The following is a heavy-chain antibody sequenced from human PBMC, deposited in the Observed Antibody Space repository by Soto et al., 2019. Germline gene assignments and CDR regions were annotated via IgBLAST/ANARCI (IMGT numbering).Heavy chain of an antibody. J-gene: IGHJ5*02. CDR3: ARELGLRWNWFDP. CDR2: IYYSGST. CDR1: GGSISSGGDY. V-gene: IGHV4-31*03. Sequence: PSETLSLTCTVSGGSISSGGDYWSWIRQHPGKGLEGSGYIYYSGSTYYNPSLKSRVTISVDTSKNQFSLKLSSVTAADTAVYYCARELGLRWNWFDPRGQGTLVTVSS. D-gene: IGHD4-17*01.